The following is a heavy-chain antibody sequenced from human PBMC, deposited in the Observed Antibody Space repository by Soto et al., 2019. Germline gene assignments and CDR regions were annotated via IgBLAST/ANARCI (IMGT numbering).Heavy chain of an antibody. V-gene: IGHV4-59*01. D-gene: IGHD2-15*01. Sequence: WTWIRQPPGKGLEWIGYISDSGSTNYNPSLKSRVTISVDTSKNQFSLRLSSVTAADTAVYYCARSPLRYCSGGSCYPYYFDFWGQGTLVTVSS. J-gene: IGHJ4*02. CDR3: ARSPLRYCSGGSCYPYYFDF. CDR2: ISDSGST.